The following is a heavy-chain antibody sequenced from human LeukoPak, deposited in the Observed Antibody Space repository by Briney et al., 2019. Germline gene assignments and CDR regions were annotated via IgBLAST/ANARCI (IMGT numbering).Heavy chain of an antibody. CDR2: IREERGKE. V-gene: IGHV3-7*03. D-gene: IGHD5-18*01. Sequence: GGSLRLSCVASGLTVSNHWMSWVRQAPGKGLEWVANIREERGKEYYVDSVKGRFTISKNSAKNSLYLQMNTLRVEDTAMYYCASLDTAKQPLANHWGQGTLVTVSS. CDR1: GLTVSNHW. J-gene: IGHJ5*02. CDR3: ASLDTAKQPLANH.